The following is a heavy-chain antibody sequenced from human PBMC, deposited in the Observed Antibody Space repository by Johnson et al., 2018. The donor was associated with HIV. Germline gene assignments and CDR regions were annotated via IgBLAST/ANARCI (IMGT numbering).Heavy chain of an antibody. CDR1: GFTFGDYA. J-gene: IGHJ3*02. CDR3: TRESPYGGNSYDAFDI. V-gene: IGHV3-49*03. D-gene: IGHD4-23*01. CDR2: IRSKAYGGTT. Sequence: VQLVESGGGLVQPGGSLRLSCTASGFTFGDYAMNWFRQAPGKGLEWVGFIRSKAYGGTTDYAASLKGRFTISRDDSKSIAYLQMNSLKTEDTAVYDCTRESPYGGNSYDAFDIWGQGTMVTVSS.